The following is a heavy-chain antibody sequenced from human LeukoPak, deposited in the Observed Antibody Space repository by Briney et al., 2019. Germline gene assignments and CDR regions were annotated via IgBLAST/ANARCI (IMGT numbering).Heavy chain of an antibody. CDR1: GGSISSYF. V-gene: IGHV4-4*07. J-gene: IGHJ4*02. CDR2: IYPSGNT. D-gene: IGHD4-17*01. CDR3: AREGTVARGLDY. Sequence: SETLSLTCTVSGGSISSYFWTWIRQPAGKGLEWIGRIYPSGNTNYNPSLKSRVSMSVDTSKNQFSLNLTSVTAADTAVYYRAREGTVARGLDYWGQGTLVTVSS.